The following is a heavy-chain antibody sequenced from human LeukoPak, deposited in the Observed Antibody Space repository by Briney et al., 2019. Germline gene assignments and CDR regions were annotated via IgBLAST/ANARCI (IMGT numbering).Heavy chain of an antibody. V-gene: IGHV3-23*01. CDR3: AVRTRSDYLDY. Sequence: GGSLRLSCAASGFTFSSYSMNWVRQAPGKGLEWVSAISGSGGSTYYADSVKGRFTISRDNSKNTLYLQMNSLRAEDTAVYYCAVRTRSDYLDYWGQGTLVTVSS. CDR1: GFTFSSYS. D-gene: IGHD2-15*01. CDR2: ISGSGGST. J-gene: IGHJ4*02.